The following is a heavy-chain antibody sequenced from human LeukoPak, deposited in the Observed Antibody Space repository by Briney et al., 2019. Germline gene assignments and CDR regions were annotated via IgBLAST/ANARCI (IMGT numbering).Heavy chain of an antibody. J-gene: IGHJ4*02. CDR3: ARESRSGLRGEY. V-gene: IGHV4-61*02. CDR1: GGSISSGSYY. Sequence: KASQTLSLTCTVSGGSISSGSYYWSWIRQPAGKGLEWIGRIYTSGSTNYNPSLKSRVTISVDTSKNQFSLKLSSVTAADTAVYYCARESRSGLRGEYWGQGTLVTVSS. D-gene: IGHD3-10*01. CDR2: IYTSGST.